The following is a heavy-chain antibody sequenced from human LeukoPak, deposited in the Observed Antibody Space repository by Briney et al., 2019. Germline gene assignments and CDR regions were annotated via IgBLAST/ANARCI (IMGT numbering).Heavy chain of an antibody. CDR2: IYPGDSDT. V-gene: IGHV5-51*01. CDR3: ARRHSSSGYYPDY. D-gene: IGHD3-22*01. J-gene: IGHJ4*02. CDR1: GYSFTIYW. Sequence: GESLKISCKGSGYSFTIYWIGWVRQMPGKGLEWMGIIYPGDSDTRYSPSFQGQVAISADKSISTAYLPWSSLKASDTAMYYCARRHSSSGYYPDYWGQGTLVTVSS.